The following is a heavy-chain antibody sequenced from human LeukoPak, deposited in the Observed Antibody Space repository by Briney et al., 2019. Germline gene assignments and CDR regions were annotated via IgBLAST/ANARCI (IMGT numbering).Heavy chain of an antibody. D-gene: IGHD4-11*01. CDR3: ARGLLSNIYYYYYGMDV. Sequence: GASVKVSCKASGGTFSSYAISWVRQAPGQGLEWMGGIIPIFGTANYAQKFQGRVTITADESTSTAYMELSSLRSEDTAVYYCARGLLSNIYYYYYGMDVWGQGTTVAVSS. CDR2: IIPIFGTA. CDR1: GGTFSSYA. V-gene: IGHV1-69*01. J-gene: IGHJ6*02.